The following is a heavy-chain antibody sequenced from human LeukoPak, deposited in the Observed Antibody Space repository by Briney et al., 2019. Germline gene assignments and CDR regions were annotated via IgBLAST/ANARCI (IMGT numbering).Heavy chain of an antibody. CDR1: GYTFTSYG. CDR3: ARGSTSDWPLEY. Sequence: GASVKVSCKASGYTFTSYGISWVRQAPGHRLEWMGWINAYNGDTEYSRKFQGRVTITRDTSATTAYMELSTLRSEDTAVYYCARGSTSDWPLEYWGRGILVAVSS. CDR2: INAYNGDT. D-gene: IGHD2-21*02. J-gene: IGHJ4*02. V-gene: IGHV1-3*01.